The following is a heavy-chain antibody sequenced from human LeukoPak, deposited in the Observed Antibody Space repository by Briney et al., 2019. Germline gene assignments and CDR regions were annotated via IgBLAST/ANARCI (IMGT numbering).Heavy chain of an antibody. Sequence: GGSLRLSCAASGFTFSSYAMSWVRQAPGKGLEWVSAISGSGGSTYYADSVRGRFTISRDNSKNTLYLQMNSLRAEDTAVYYCAKPYDSSGYYLVRLYYFDYWGQGTLVTVSS. CDR1: GFTFSSYA. D-gene: IGHD3-22*01. V-gene: IGHV3-23*01. CDR3: AKPYDSSGYYLVRLYYFDY. J-gene: IGHJ4*02. CDR2: ISGSGGST.